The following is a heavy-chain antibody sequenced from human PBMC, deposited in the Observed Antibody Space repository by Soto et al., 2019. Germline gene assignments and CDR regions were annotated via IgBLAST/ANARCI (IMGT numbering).Heavy chain of an antibody. CDR3: VKYRAVAGGPDYYYYMDV. J-gene: IGHJ6*03. V-gene: IGHV3-23*01. Sequence: GGSLGLACAAPELTFSGYAMSWVPQPPGKGLEWASAFSGSGASTYYTDYVQGRFTISRDNSKNTLYLQRNSLRAEDRAVYYCVKYRAVAGGPDYYYYMDVWGKGTTVTVAS. D-gene: IGHD6-19*01. CDR1: ELTFSGYA. CDR2: FSGSGAST.